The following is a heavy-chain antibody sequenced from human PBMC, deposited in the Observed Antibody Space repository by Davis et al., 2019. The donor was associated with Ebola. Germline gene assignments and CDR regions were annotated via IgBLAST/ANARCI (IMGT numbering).Heavy chain of an antibody. CDR3: TRASRSGAGHYYYGMDV. V-gene: IGHV4-31*03. D-gene: IGHD3-10*01. Sequence: SETLSLTCTISGDSIFSGGHYWSWIRQLPGKGLEWIGYIYYSGSSYYNPSLKSRLSLSVDTSNNQVSLTLTSVTAADTAMYVCTRASRSGAGHYYYGMDVWGQGTTVTVSS. CDR1: GDSIFSGGHY. J-gene: IGHJ6*02. CDR2: IYYSGSS.